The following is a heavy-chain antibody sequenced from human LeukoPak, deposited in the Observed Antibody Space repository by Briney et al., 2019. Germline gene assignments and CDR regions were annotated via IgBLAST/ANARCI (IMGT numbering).Heavy chain of an antibody. V-gene: IGHV4-59*08. CDR3: ARHPPGLRYFDP. D-gene: IGHD3-9*01. CDR1: GGSISGYY. Sequence: PSETLSLTCTVSGGSISGYYWSWIRQPPGKALEWIAYIDYSGDTNSNPSLESRVTISVDTSKNQFSLRLNSVTAADTAFYYCARHPPGLRYFDPWGQGTLVTVSS. J-gene: IGHJ5*02. CDR2: IDYSGDT.